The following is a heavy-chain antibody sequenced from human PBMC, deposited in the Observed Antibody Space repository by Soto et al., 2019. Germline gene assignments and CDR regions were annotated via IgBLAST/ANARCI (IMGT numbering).Heavy chain of an antibody. D-gene: IGHD4-17*01. V-gene: IGHV4-59*08. CDR2: IYYSGST. J-gene: IGHJ4*02. CDR1: GGSISSYY. CDR3: AMLTTDYGDYLFDY. Sequence: PSETLSLTCTVSGGSISSYYWSWIRQPPGKGQEWIGYIYYSGSTNYNPSLKSRVTISVDTSKNQFSLKLSSVTAADTAVYYCAMLTTDYGDYLFDYWGQGTLVTVSS.